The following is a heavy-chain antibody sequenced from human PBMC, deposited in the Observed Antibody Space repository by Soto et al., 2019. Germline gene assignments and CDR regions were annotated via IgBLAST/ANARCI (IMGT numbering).Heavy chain of an antibody. D-gene: IGHD1-26*01. CDR2: IYHSGMT. CDR1: GGSISTGGYC. CDR3: ATVRWELHDAFDL. J-gene: IGHJ3*01. V-gene: IGHV4-31*03. Sequence: QVQLQESGPGLVKPSQTLSLTCTVSGGSISTGGYCWSWIRQHPGRGLEWIGYIYHSGMTFSNPSLQSRVARSIDTSKNKFSLKLSSVTAADTAVYYCATVRWELHDAFDLWCQGTMVSVSS.